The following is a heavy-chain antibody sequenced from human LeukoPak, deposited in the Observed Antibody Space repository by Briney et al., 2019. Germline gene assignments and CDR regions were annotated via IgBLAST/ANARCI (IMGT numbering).Heavy chain of an antibody. CDR1: GGSISSYY. D-gene: IGHD3-10*01. Sequence: PSETLSLTCTVSGGSISSYYWSWIRQPPGKGLEWIGYIYYSGSTNYNPSLKSRVTISVDTSKNQFSLKLSSVTAADTAVYYCARVALFYGSGFLDYWGQGTLVTVSS. CDR2: IYYSGST. J-gene: IGHJ4*02. CDR3: ARVALFYGSGFLDY. V-gene: IGHV4-59*01.